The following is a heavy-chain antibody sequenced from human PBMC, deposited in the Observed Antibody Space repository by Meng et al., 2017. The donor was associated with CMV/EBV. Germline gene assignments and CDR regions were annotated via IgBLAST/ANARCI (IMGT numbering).Heavy chain of an antibody. D-gene: IGHD1-14*01. J-gene: IGHJ4*02. CDR2: IYYSGST. Sequence: VPLQESVPGLVKPAETLSLTCTVSGGSISSGDYYWSWIRQTPGKGLEWIGYIYYSGSTYYNPSLKSRVTISVDTSKNQFSLKLSSVTAADTAVYYCARVMGPNRTPYYFDYWGQGTLVTVSS. CDR1: GGSISSGDYY. V-gene: IGHV4-30-4*08. CDR3: ARVMGPNRTPYYFDY.